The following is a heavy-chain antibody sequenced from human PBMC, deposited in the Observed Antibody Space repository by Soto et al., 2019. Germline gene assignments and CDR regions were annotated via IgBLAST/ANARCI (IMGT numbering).Heavy chain of an antibody. V-gene: IGHV1-18*01. J-gene: IGHJ6*02. Sequence: QVQLVQSGAEVKKPRASVKVSCKASGYTFTSYGISWVRQAPGQGLEWMGWISAYNGNTNYAQKLQGRVTMTTDTSTSTAYRELRSLRSDDTAVYYCAKTSGGSYYYYYYGMDVWGQGTTVTVSS. CDR3: AKTSGGSYYYYYYGMDV. CDR1: GYTFTSYG. CDR2: ISAYNGNT. D-gene: IGHD1-26*01.